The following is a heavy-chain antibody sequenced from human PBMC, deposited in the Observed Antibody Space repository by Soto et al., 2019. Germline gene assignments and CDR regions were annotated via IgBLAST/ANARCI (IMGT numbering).Heavy chain of an antibody. J-gene: IGHJ5*02. V-gene: IGHV3-23*01. CDR3: AKPQGYYGSGSYSSRNWFDP. D-gene: IGHD3-10*01. CDR1: GFTFSSYA. Sequence: PGGSLRLSCAASGFTFSSYAMSWVRQAPGKGLEWVSAISGSGGSTYYADSVKGRFTISRDNSKNTLYLQMNSLRAEDTAVYYCAKPQGYYGSGSYSSRNWFDPWGQGTLVTVSS. CDR2: ISGSGGST.